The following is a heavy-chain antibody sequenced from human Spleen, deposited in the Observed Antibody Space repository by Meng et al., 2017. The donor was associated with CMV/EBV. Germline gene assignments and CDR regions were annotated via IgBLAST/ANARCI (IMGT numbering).Heavy chain of an antibody. V-gene: IGHV4-39*07. Sequence: VSGGSISSSSYYWGWIRQPPGKGLEWIGSIYYSGSTYYNPSLKSRVTISVDTSKNQFSLKLSSVTAADTAVYYCAGWIQLWEGWFDPWGQGTLVTVSS. CDR3: AGWIQLWEGWFDP. CDR1: GGSISSSSYY. CDR2: IYYSGST. D-gene: IGHD5-18*01. J-gene: IGHJ5*02.